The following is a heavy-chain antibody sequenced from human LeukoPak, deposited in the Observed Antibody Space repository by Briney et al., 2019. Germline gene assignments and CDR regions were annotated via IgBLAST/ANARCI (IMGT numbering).Heavy chain of an antibody. CDR2: INHSGST. Sequence: PSETLSLTCAVSGGSISSGGYSWSWIRQPPGKGLEWIGEINHSGSTNYNPSLKSRVTISVDTSKNQFSLKLSSVTAADTAVYYCARHTIFGVVKVWWFDPWGQGTLVTVSS. CDR1: GGSISSGGYS. D-gene: IGHD3-3*01. CDR3: ARHTIFGVVKVWWFDP. V-gene: IGHV4-34*01. J-gene: IGHJ5*02.